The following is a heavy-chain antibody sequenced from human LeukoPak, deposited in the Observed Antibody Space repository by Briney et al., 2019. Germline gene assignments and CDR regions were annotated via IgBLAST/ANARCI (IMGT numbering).Heavy chain of an antibody. Sequence: GGSLRLSRAASGFTFSSHALSWVRQAPGKGLEWVSSLSGSGYNTYYADSVKGRFTISRDNSKNTVYLQMNSLRAEDTAVYYCAKDPCGTRYFDYWGQGTLVTVSS. CDR1: GFTFSSHA. D-gene: IGHD2-2*01. V-gene: IGHV3-23*01. CDR2: LSGSGYNT. J-gene: IGHJ4*02. CDR3: AKDPCGTRYFDY.